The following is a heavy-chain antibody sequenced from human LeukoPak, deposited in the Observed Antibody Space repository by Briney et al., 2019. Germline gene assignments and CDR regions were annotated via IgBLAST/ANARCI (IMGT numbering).Heavy chain of an antibody. J-gene: IGHJ3*02. V-gene: IGHV6-1*01. D-gene: IGHD3-16*02. CDR2: TYYRSNWYN. CDR3: ARDRYDYIWGSYRRSGAFDI. CDR1: GDSVSSNSAA. Sequence: SQTLSLTCAISGDSVSSNSAAWNWIRQSPSRGLEWLGRTYYRSNWYNDYAVSVKSRITINPDTSKNQFSLQLNSVTPEDTAVYYCARDRYDYIWGSYRRSGAFDIWGQGTMVTVSS.